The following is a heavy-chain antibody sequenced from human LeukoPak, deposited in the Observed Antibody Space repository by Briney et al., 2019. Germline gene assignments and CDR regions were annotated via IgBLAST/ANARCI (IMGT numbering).Heavy chain of an antibody. Sequence: SETLSLTCTVSGGSISSSSYYWGWIRRPPGKGLEWIGSIYYSGSTYYNPSLKSRVTISVDTSKNQFSLKLSSVTAADTAVYYCARGRGVNDSSGYRPGSALDIWGQGTMVTVSS. CDR1: GGSISSSSYY. CDR2: IYYSGST. J-gene: IGHJ3*02. CDR3: ARGRGVNDSSGYRPGSALDI. D-gene: IGHD3-22*01. V-gene: IGHV4-39*07.